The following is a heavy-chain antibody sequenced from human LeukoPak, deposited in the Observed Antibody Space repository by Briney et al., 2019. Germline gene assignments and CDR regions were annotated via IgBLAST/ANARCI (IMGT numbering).Heavy chain of an antibody. CDR3: ARGFLGGSGSYYNYNWFDP. V-gene: IGHV4-31*03. J-gene: IGHJ5*02. Sequence: SQTLSLTCTVSGGSISSGGYYWSWTRQHPGKGLEWIGYIYYSGSTYYNPSLKSRVTISVDTSKNQFSLKLSSVTAADTAVYYCARGFLGGSGSYYNYNWFDPWGQGTLVTVSS. CDR1: GGSISSGGYY. CDR2: IYYSGST. D-gene: IGHD3-10*01.